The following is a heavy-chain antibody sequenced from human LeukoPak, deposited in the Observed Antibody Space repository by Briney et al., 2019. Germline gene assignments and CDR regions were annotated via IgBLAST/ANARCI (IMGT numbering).Heavy chain of an antibody. Sequence: PSETLSLTCTVSGGSVSSGSYYWSWIRQPPGKGLEWIGYIYYSGSTNYNPSLKSRVTISVDTSKNQFSLKLSSVTAADTAVYYCARGSRYFARFADYWGQGTLVTVSS. J-gene: IGHJ4*02. V-gene: IGHV4-61*01. CDR3: ARGSRYFARFADY. D-gene: IGHD3-9*01. CDR1: GGSVSSGSYY. CDR2: IYYSGST.